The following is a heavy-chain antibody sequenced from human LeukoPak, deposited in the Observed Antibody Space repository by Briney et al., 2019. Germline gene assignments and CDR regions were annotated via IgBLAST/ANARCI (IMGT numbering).Heavy chain of an antibody. CDR2: ITGSGGST. J-gene: IGHJ4*01. CDR3: HGGYAYDQDNVDY. V-gene: IGHV3-23*01. Sequence: QTGGSLRLSCRASGIIFSNHAMSSIRQFPGKGLEWFSAITGSGGSTYYADSVKGRFTISRDNSKNTLFLQMNNLTGDDTALYYCHGGYAYDQDNVDYWGHGTPVTVSS. D-gene: IGHD5-12*01. CDR1: GIIFSNHA.